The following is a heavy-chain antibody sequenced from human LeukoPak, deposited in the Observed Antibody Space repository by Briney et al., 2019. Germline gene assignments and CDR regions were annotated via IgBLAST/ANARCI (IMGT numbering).Heavy chain of an antibody. CDR3: ASRVDHYGSGSASYNWFDP. D-gene: IGHD3-10*01. CDR1: GFTFSSYS. J-gene: IGHJ5*02. V-gene: IGHV3-21*01. Sequence: GGSLRLSCAASGFTFSSYSMNWVRQAPGKGLEWVSSISSSSSYIYYADSVKGRSTISRDNAKNSLYLQMNSLRAEDTAVYYCASRVDHYGSGSASYNWFDPWGQGTLVTVSS. CDR2: ISSSSSYI.